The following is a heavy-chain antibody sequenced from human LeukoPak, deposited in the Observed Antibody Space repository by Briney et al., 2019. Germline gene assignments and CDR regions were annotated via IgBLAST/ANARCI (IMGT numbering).Heavy chain of an antibody. CDR1: GGTFSSYA. D-gene: IGHD5-18*01. V-gene: IGHV1-69*01. CDR2: IIPIFGTA. CDR3: ARGGGYSYGGGGSYFDY. J-gene: IGHJ4*02. Sequence: SVKVSCKASGGTFSSYAISWVRQAPGQGLEWMGGIIPIFGTANYAQKFQGRVTITADESTSTAYMELSSLRSEDTAVYYCARGGGYSYGGGGSYFDYWGQGTLVTVSS.